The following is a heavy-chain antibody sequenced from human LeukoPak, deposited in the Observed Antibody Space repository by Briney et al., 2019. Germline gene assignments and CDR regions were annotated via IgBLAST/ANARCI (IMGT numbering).Heavy chain of an antibody. CDR2: INGDGSRI. J-gene: IGHJ4*02. D-gene: IGHD3-16*01. V-gene: IGHV3-74*01. Sequence: SGGSLRLSCVASGFTFSSHWMHWVRQVPGKGLMWVSRINGDGSRIHYAYSVKDRFTISRDNAKNTLYLQMNSLRGDDTAIYYCARDALGGRTKFDSWGQGSLVTVSS. CDR1: GFTFSSHW. CDR3: ARDALGGRTKFDS.